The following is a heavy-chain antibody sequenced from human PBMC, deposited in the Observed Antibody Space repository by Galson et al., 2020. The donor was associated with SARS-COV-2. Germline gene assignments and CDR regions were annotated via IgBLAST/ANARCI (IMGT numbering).Heavy chain of an antibody. J-gene: IGHJ4*01. D-gene: IGHD2-15*01. Sequence: ASETLSLTCAVSGDSVSTGYHWGWIRQPPGKGLDWIGSISHTWTTYYKPSLKGRVTISLDASRNQFSLTMTSMTAADAATYYCARGRYCSPGGCYFDFWSPGTLVTVSS. CDR2: ISHTWTT. CDR3: ARGRYCSPGGCYFDF. V-gene: IGHV4-38-2*01. CDR1: GDSVSTGYH.